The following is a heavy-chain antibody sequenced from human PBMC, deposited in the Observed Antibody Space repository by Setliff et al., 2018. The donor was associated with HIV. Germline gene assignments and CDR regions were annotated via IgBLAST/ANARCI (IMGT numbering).Heavy chain of an antibody. Sequence: ASVKVSCKASGGTFSIYAISWLRQAPGQGPEWMGWISTYNGNTNYAQKFQGRVTMTTDTSTSTVYMELRSLRSDDTAVYYCAKDPSVTVTTIWGQGTMVTVSS. CDR3: AKDPSVTVTTI. CDR1: GGTFSIYA. CDR2: ISTYNGNT. D-gene: IGHD4-17*01. V-gene: IGHV1-18*01. J-gene: IGHJ3*02.